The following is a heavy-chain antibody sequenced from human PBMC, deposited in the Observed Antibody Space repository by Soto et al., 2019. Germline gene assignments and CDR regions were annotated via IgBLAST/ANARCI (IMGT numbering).Heavy chain of an antibody. D-gene: IGHD3-10*01. Sequence: GESLKISCVASGFTFSTYAVYWVRQAPGKGLEWVSSISGSGGTTYHADSVKGRFTISRDNSKNTLYLQMNSLRAEDTAVYYCARRGSGTLFAFDIWGQGTMVTVSS. CDR3: ARRGSGTLFAFDI. CDR1: GFTFSTYA. J-gene: IGHJ3*02. CDR2: ISGSGGTT. V-gene: IGHV3-23*01.